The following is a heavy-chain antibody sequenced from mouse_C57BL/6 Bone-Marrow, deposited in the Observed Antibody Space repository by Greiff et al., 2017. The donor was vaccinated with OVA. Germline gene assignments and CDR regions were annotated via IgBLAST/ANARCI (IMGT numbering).Heavy chain of an antibody. CDR2: IDPENGYT. CDR3: TTNDGYFLY. J-gene: IGHJ2*01. V-gene: IGHV14-4*01. Sequence: EVQLQQSGAELVRPGASVKLSCTASGFNIKDDYMHWVKQRPEQGLEWIGWIDPENGYTEYASKFQGKATITADTSSNTAYLQLSSLTSEDTAVYYCTTNDGYFLYWGQGTTLTVSS. D-gene: IGHD2-3*01. CDR1: GFNIKDDY.